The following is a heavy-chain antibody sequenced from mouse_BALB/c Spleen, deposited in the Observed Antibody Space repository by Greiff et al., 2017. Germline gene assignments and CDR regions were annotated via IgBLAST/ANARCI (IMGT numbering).Heavy chain of an antibody. Sequence: EVKLMESGGGLVQPGGSRKLSCAASGFTFSSFGMHWVRQAPEKGLEWVAYISSGSSTIYYADTVKGRFTISRDNPKNTLFLQMTSLRSEDTAMYYCARCYYGTGAMDYWGQGTSVTVSS. CDR2: ISSGSSTI. V-gene: IGHV5-17*02. CDR3: ARCYYGTGAMDY. J-gene: IGHJ4*01. D-gene: IGHD1-2*01. CDR1: GFTFSSFG.